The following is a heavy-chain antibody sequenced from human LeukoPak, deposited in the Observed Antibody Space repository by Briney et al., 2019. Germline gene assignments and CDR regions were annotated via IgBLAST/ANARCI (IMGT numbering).Heavy chain of an antibody. CDR3: ARLLNYDDLDY. D-gene: IGHD3-22*01. CDR1: GYRFTNYW. V-gene: IGHV5-51*01. Sequence: GESLKISCKGSGYRFTNYWIGWVRQMPGKGLEWMGIIYPGDSDTRYSPSFQGQVTTSADKSITTAYLQWSSLKASDTAMYYCARLLNYDDLDYWGQGTLVTVSS. J-gene: IGHJ4*02. CDR2: IYPGDSDT.